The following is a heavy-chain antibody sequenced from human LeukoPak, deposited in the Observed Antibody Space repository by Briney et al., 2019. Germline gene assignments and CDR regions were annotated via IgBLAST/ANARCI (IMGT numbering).Heavy chain of an antibody. J-gene: IGHJ4*02. CDR3: AKGGGPIDY. Sequence: PGGSLRLSCAASGFTFDDYAMHWVRQAPGKGLEWVSGISWNSGSIGYADSVKGRLTISRDNAKNSLYLQMNSLRAEDTALYYYAKGGGPIDYWGQGTLVTVSS. CDR1: GFTFDDYA. CDR2: ISWNSGSI. D-gene: IGHD3-16*01. V-gene: IGHV3-9*01.